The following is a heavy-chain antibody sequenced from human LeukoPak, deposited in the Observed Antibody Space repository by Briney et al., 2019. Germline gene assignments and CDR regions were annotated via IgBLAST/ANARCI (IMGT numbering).Heavy chain of an antibody. CDR2: IFYSGSS. D-gene: IGHD2-2*01. CDR3: ARDVPHWFDP. Sequence: SETLSLTYSVSGASITNNSYYWGWIRQPPGKGLEWFGSIFYSGSSYFNPSLKSRVTISVDTSKNQFSLKLSSVTAADTAVYYCARDVPHWFDPWGQGTLVTVSS. J-gene: IGHJ5*02. CDR1: GASITNNSYY. V-gene: IGHV4-39*07.